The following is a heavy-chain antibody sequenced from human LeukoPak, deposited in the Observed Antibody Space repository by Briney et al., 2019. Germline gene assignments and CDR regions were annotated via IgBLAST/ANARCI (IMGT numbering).Heavy chain of an antibody. J-gene: IGHJ4*02. CDR1: GFTFSDYW. CDR3: AGGALDY. CDR2: ISQDGREQ. Sequence: GGSLRLSCAASGFTFSDYWMSRVRQAPGQGLEWVAKISQDGREQHFVDSVKGRFTISRDNAKNLLFLQMDSLRAEDTAVYYCAGGALDYWGPGTLVTVSS. V-gene: IGHV3-7*04.